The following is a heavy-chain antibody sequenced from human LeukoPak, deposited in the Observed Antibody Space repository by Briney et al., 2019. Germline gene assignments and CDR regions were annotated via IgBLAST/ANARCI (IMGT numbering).Heavy chain of an antibody. J-gene: IGHJ3*02. V-gene: IGHV1-18*01. CDR1: GGTFSSYA. D-gene: IGHD3-10*01. CDR2: ISAYNGNT. CDR3: ARDPAPDYYGSNRDAFDI. Sequence: GASVKVSCKASGGTFSSYAISWVRQAPGQGLEWMGWISAYNGNTNYAQKLQGRVTMTTDTSTSTAYMELRSLRSDDTAVYYCARDPAPDYYGSNRDAFDIWGQGTMVTVSS.